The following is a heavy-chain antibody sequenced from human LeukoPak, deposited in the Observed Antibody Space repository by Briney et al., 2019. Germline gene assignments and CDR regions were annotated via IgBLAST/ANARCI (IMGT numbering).Heavy chain of an antibody. Sequence: ASVKVSCKASGYTFTGYYMHWVRQAPGQGLEWMGWINPNSGGTNYAQKFQGWVTMTRDTSISTAYMELSRLRSDDTAVYYCARDQRYYGSGAGGMDVWGQGTTVTVSS. D-gene: IGHD3-10*01. J-gene: IGHJ6*02. V-gene: IGHV1-2*04. CDR1: GYTFTGYY. CDR3: ARDQRYYGSGAGGMDV. CDR2: INPNSGGT.